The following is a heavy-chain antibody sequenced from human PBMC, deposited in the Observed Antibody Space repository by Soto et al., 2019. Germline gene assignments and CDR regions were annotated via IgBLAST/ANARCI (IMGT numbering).Heavy chain of an antibody. CDR1: GGTFSSYA. V-gene: IGHV1-69*12. CDR2: IIPIFGTA. D-gene: IGHD1-26*01. Sequence: QVQLVQSGAEVKKPGSSVKVSCKASGGTFSSYAISWVRQAPGQGLEWMGGIIPIFGTANYAQKFQGRVTITADESTSTDYMELSSLRSEDTAVYYCARDGAPVRATNVKYFQHWGQGTLVTVSS. J-gene: IGHJ1*01. CDR3: ARDGAPVRATNVKYFQH.